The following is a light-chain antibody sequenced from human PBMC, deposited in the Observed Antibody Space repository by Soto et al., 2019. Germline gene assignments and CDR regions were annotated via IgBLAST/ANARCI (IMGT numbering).Light chain of an antibody. CDR3: LQYGSSPHT. V-gene: IGKV3-20*01. Sequence: EIVLTQSPGTLSLSPGERASLSCRASQSVSSNYLAWFQQKPGQAPRLLISNASSRATGIPDRFSGSGSGTDFTLTITRLEPEDFAVYYCLQYGSSPHTFGQGTRLEIK. J-gene: IGKJ5*01. CDR1: QSVSSNY. CDR2: NAS.